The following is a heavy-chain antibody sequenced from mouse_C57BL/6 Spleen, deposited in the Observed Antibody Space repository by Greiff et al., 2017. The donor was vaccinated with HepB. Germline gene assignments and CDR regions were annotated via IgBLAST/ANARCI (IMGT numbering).Heavy chain of an antibody. CDR1: GYTFTDYY. V-gene: IGHV1-76*01. D-gene: IGHD2-13*01. J-gene: IGHJ2*01. CDR3: ARWGLYEYFDY. CDR2: IYPGSGNT. Sequence: VQLQQSGAELVRPGASVKLSCKASGYTFTDYYINWVKQRPGQGLEWIARIYPGSGNTYYNEKFKGKATLTAEKSSSTAYMQLSSLTSEDSAVYVCARWGLYEYFDYWGQGTTLTVSS.